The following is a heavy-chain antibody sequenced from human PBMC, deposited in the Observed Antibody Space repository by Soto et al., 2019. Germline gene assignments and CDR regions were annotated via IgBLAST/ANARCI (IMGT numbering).Heavy chain of an antibody. Sequence: QLQLQESGPGLVKPSETLSLTCTVSGGSISSSSYYWGWIRQPPGKGLEWIGSIYYRGNTYYNPSLKSRVTISVDTSKNQFSLKLSPVTAADTAVYYCAREGGGYCSGGSCQVDYWGQGTLVTVSS. D-gene: IGHD2-15*01. J-gene: IGHJ4*02. CDR1: GGSISSSSYY. CDR2: IYYRGNT. CDR3: AREGGGYCSGGSCQVDY. V-gene: IGHV4-39*02.